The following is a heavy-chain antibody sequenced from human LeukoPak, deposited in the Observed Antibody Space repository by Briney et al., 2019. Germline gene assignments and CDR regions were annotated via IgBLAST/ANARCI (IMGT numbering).Heavy chain of an antibody. J-gene: IGHJ4*02. Sequence: PSETLSLTCTVSGGSISSYYWSWIRQPPGKGLEWIGYIYYSGSTNYNPSLKSRVTISVDTSKNQFSLKLSSVTAADTAVYYCARAPLLWFGESKGFDYWGQGTLVTVSS. CDR2: IYYSGST. D-gene: IGHD3-10*01. V-gene: IGHV4-59*01. CDR1: GGSISSYY. CDR3: ARAPLLWFGESKGFDY.